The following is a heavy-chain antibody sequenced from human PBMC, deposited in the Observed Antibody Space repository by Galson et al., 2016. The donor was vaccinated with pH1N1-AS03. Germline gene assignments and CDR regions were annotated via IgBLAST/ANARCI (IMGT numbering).Heavy chain of an antibody. J-gene: IGHJ4*02. V-gene: IGHV5-51*01. CDR3: ARQVRDGYNDYFDY. CDR2: IYPGDSDT. D-gene: IGHD5-24*01. CDR1: GYIFTSYW. Sequence: QSGAEVKKPGESLKISCKTSGYIFTSYWVAWVRHMPGKGLEWMGIIYPGDSDTRYSPSFQGQFTISAARSINTAYIQWSSLMDSDTAINYCARQVRDGYNDYFDYWGQGILVTVSS.